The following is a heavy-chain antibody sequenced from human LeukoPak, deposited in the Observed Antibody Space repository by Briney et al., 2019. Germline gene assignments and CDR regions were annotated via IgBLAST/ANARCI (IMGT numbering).Heavy chain of an antibody. J-gene: IGHJ4*02. CDR1: GFTFNYW. D-gene: IGHD3-22*01. CDR3: AKSRVVVITTGIDY. V-gene: IGHV3-7*01. Sequence: GGSLRLSCAASGFTFNYWMSWVRQAPGKGLEWVANINQDGSEKYYADSVRGRFTISRDNAKNSLYLQMNSLRAEDTAVYYCAKSRVVVITTGIDYWGQGTLVTVSS. CDR2: INQDGSEK.